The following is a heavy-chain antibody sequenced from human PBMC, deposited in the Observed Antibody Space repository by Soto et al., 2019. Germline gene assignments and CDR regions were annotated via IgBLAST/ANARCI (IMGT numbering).Heavy chain of an antibody. CDR2: IYYSGST. V-gene: IGHV4-59*12. CDR3: ARDPLEGMDV. D-gene: IGHD1-1*01. CDR1: GGSISSYY. J-gene: IGHJ6*02. Sequence: SETLSLTCTVSGGSISSYYWSWIRQPPGKGLEWIGYIYYSGSTNYNPSLKSRVTISVDTSKNQFSLKLSSVTAADTAVYYCARDPLEGMDVWGQGTTVTVSS.